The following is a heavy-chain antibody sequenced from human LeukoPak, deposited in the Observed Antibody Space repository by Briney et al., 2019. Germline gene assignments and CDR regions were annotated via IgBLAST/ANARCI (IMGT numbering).Heavy chain of an antibody. CDR1: GFNISPYE. V-gene: IGHV3-48*03. Sequence: GGSLRLSCAASGFNISPYEFNWVRQAPGKGLEWLPYIDTSGTGTYYAGSVKGRFTVSRDDAKNSVYLQVNSLRVEDTGIYYCARETINCGGDCYDYWGQGALVTVSS. J-gene: IGHJ4*02. CDR3: ARETINCGGDCYDY. D-gene: IGHD2-21*01. CDR2: IDTSGTGT.